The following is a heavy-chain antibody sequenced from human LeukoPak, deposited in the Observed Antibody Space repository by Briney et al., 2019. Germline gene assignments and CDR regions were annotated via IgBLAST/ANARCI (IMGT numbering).Heavy chain of an antibody. CDR3: ARGALSGSYGY. J-gene: IGHJ4*02. V-gene: IGHV4-59*08. CDR1: GGSISSYY. D-gene: IGHD1-26*01. Sequence: SETLSLTCTVSGGSISSYYWSWIRQLPGKGLEWIGYIYYSGSTNYNPSLKSRVTISVDTSKNQFSLKLSSVTAADTAVYYCARGALSGSYGYWGQGTLVTVSS. CDR2: IYYSGST.